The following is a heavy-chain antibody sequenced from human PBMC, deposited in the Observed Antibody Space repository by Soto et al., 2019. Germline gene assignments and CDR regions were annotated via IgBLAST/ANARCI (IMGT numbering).Heavy chain of an antibody. CDR1: GFTFSSYA. Sequence: PGGSLRLSCAASGFTFSSYAMSWVRQAPGKGLEWVSAISGSGGSTYYADSVKGRFTISRDNSKNTLYLQMNSLRAEDTAVYYCAKDRSYYDSSGQFDYWGQGTLVTLSS. CDR2: ISGSGGST. CDR3: AKDRSYYDSSGQFDY. V-gene: IGHV3-23*01. D-gene: IGHD3-22*01. J-gene: IGHJ4*02.